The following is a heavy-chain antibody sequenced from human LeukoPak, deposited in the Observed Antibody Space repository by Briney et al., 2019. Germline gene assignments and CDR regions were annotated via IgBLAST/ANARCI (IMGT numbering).Heavy chain of an antibody. CDR3: ATPGKHISMVRGVILGHALDI. CDR2: IYYSGSI. D-gene: IGHD3-10*01. J-gene: IGHJ3*02. Sequence: SETLSLTCTVSGGSISSSRYYWGWIRQPPGKGLEWIGNIYYSGSIYYNPSLKSRVTISVDTSKNQFSLKLSSVTAADTAVYYCATPGKHISMVRGVILGHALDIWGQGTMVTVSS. V-gene: IGHV4-39*07. CDR1: GGSISSSRYY.